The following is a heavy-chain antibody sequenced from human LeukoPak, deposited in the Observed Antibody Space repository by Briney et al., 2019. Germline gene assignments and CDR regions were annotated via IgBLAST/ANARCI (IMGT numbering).Heavy chain of an antibody. J-gene: IGHJ4*02. V-gene: IGHV4-34*01. CDR3: ARHGVIVGATGVDY. CDR1: GGSFSGYY. D-gene: IGHD1-26*01. CDR2: INHSGST. Sequence: SETLSLTCAVYGGSFSGYYWSWIRQPPGKGLEWIGEINHSGSTNYNPSLKSRVTISVDTSKNQFSLKLSSVTAAGMAVYYCARHGVIVGATGVDYWGQGTLVTVSS.